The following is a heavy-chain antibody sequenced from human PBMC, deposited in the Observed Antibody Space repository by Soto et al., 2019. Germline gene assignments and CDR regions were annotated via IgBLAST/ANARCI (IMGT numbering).Heavy chain of an antibody. Sequence: QLQLQESGSGLVKPSQTRSLTCVVSGDSISSGGYSWNWIRQSPGKGLEWIGHTYHSGGTLYNPSLDSRVTISVDKSKNQFSLRLTSVTAADTAVYYCARDSLSGYYFDFWGQGTLVTVSS. V-gene: IGHV4-30-2*06. D-gene: IGHD3-22*01. CDR1: GDSISSGGYS. CDR3: ARDSLSGYYFDF. J-gene: IGHJ4*02. CDR2: TYHSGGT.